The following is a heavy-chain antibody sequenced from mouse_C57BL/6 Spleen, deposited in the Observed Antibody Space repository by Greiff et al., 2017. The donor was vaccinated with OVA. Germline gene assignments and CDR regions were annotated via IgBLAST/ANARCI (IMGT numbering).Heavy chain of an antibody. Sequence: QVQLQQPGAELVKPGASVKMSCKASGYTFTSYWITWVKQRPGQGLAWIGDIYPGRGSHHYNEKFKSKATLTVDTSSSTAYMQLSSRTSEDYAVYYCARETTVVATVDYWCQGTTLTVSS. CDR1: GYTFTSYW. CDR2: IYPGRGSH. CDR3: ARETTVVATVDY. J-gene: IGHJ2*01. V-gene: IGHV1-55*01. D-gene: IGHD1-1*01.